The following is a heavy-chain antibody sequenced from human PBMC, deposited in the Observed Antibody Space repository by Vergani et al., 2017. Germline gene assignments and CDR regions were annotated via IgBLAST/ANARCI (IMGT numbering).Heavy chain of an antibody. CDR3: AREAAIITIFGQERPRRFDY. CDR1: GFTFSDYY. D-gene: IGHD3-3*01. V-gene: IGHV3-11*01. CDR2: ISSSGSTI. J-gene: IGHJ4*02. Sequence: QVQLVESGGGLVKPGGSLRLSCAASGFTFSDYYMSWIRQAPGKGLELVSYISSSGSTIYYADSVKGRFTISRDNAKNSLYLQMNSLRAEDTAVYYCAREAAIITIFGQERPRRFDYWGQGTLVTVSS.